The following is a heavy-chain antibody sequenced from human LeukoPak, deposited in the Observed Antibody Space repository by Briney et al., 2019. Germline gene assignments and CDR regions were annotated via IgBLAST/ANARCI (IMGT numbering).Heavy chain of an antibody. D-gene: IGHD1-26*01. CDR3: AREGSRPVGPPDY. CDR2: ISGDGNAK. J-gene: IGHJ4*02. Sequence: GGSLRLSCAASGFSFSSYSINWVRQAPGKGLEWVSYISGDGNAKHYTDSVKGRFTISRDNAKNSLYLQMNSLRAEDTAVYYCAREGSRPVGPPDYWGQGTLVTVSS. CDR1: GFSFSSYS. V-gene: IGHV3-48*04.